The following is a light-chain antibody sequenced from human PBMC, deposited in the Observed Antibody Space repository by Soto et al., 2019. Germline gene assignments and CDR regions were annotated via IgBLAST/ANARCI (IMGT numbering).Light chain of an antibody. Sequence: IVVTQSLDTLSVYPGERATLSCRASQSVSSNLAWYQQKPGQAPRLLIYGASTRATGIPARFSGSGSGTDFTLTISRLEPEDFAVYYCHQYGSSQTFGQGTKVDIK. CDR3: HQYGSSQT. CDR1: QSVSSN. V-gene: IGKV3-20*01. CDR2: GAS. J-gene: IGKJ1*01.